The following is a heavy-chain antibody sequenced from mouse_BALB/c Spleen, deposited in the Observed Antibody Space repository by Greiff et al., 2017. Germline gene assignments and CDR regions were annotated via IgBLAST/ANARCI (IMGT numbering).Heavy chain of an antibody. J-gene: IGHJ3*01. V-gene: IGHV5-4*02. D-gene: IGHD1-1*01. CDR3: ARGGGYGSFAWFAY. CDR1: GFTFSDYY. CDR2: ISDGGSYT. Sequence: EVKLMESGGGLVKPGGSLKLSCAASGFTFSDYYMYWVRQTPEKRLEWVATISDGGSYTYYPDSVKGRFTISRDNAKNNLYLQMSSLKSEDTAMYYCARGGGYGSFAWFAYWGQGTLVTVSA.